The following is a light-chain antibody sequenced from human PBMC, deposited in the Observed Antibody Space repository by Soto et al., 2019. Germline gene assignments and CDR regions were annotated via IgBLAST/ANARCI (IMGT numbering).Light chain of an antibody. J-gene: IGLJ1*01. CDR2: QDS. Sequence: SYELTQPPSVSVSPGQTASITCSGDKLGDKYASWYQQKPGQSPVLVICQDSKRPSGIPERFSGSNSGNTATLTISGIQAMDEADYYCQAWDSSTSNYVFGTGTKLTVL. V-gene: IGLV3-1*01. CDR1: KLGDKY. CDR3: QAWDSSTSNYV.